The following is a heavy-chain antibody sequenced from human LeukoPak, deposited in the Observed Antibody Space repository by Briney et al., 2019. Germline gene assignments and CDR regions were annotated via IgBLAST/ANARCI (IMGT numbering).Heavy chain of an antibody. D-gene: IGHD6-13*01. Sequence: ASVKVSCKASGYTFTNYDINWVRQAPGQGLEWMGWINPNSGGTNYAQKFQGRVTMTRDTSISTAYMELSRLRSDDTAVYYCARVRLLCGSSCRGSRKYYFDYWGQGTLVTVSS. CDR3: ARVRLLCGSSCRGSRKYYFDY. J-gene: IGHJ4*02. CDR2: INPNSGGT. V-gene: IGHV1-2*02. CDR1: GYTFTNYD.